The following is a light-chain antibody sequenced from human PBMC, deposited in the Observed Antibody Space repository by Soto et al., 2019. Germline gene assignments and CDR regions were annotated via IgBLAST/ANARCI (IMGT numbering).Light chain of an antibody. CDR2: EVN. J-gene: IGLJ1*01. CDR3: LSYADTAYV. CDR1: SSNVGSYKL. Sequence: QSVLTQPASVSGSPGQSITISCTGTSSNVGSYKLVSWYQQHPGKAPKLMIFEVNKRPSGVSNRFSGSKSGNTASLTISGLKVEDEADYYCLSYADTAYVFGTGTKLTVL. V-gene: IGLV2-23*02.